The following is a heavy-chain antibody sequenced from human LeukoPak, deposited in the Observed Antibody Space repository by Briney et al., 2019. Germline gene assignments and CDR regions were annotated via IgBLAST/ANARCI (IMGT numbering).Heavy chain of an antibody. CDR2: YYGGRN. J-gene: IGHJ6*03. Sequence: SGTLSLTCTVSGDPISRYYWSWIRQSPGKGLEWMGYYGGRNTYNPSLKSRVTMSVDTSKNQFSLKLTSVTAADPAVYYCARYDHAPSYYYYYTDVWGKGTTVTVPS. D-gene: IGHD1-1*01. V-gene: IGHV4-59*01. CDR1: GDPISRYY. CDR3: ARYDHAPSYYYYYTDV.